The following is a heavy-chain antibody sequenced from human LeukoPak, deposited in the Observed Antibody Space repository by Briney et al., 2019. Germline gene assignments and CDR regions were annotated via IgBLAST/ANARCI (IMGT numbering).Heavy chain of an antibody. CDR2: IYYSGST. Sequence: PSETLSLTCTVSGGSISSSSYYWGWIRQPPGKGLEWIGSIYYSGSTYYNPSLKSRVTISVDTSKNQFSLKLSSVTAADTAVYYCARGESSAFWSGYGQPFDYWGQGTLVTVSS. V-gene: IGHV4-39*01. CDR1: GGSISSSSYY. D-gene: IGHD3-3*01. CDR3: ARGESSAFWSGYGQPFDY. J-gene: IGHJ4*02.